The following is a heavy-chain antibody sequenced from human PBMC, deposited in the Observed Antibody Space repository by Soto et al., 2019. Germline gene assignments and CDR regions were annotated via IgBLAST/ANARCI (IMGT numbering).Heavy chain of an antibody. V-gene: IGHV3-9*01. CDR1: GFTFDDYA. J-gene: IGHJ6*03. CDR3: AKGAAAMTYYYYYYMDV. D-gene: IGHD2-2*01. CDR2: ISWNSGSI. Sequence: PGGSLRLSCAASGFTFDDYAMHWVRQAPGKGLEWVSGISWNSGSIGYADSVKGRFTISRDNAKNSLYLQMNSLRAEDTALYYCAKGAAAMTYYYYYYMDVWGKGTTVTV.